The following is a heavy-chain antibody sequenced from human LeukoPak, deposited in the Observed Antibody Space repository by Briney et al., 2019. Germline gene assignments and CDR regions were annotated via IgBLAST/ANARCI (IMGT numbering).Heavy chain of an antibody. CDR2: INHRGST. J-gene: IGHJ4*02. CDR3: ARTLAYGGSYYFDY. D-gene: IGHD4/OR15-4a*01. CDR1: GGSFSDYY. V-gene: IGHV4-34*01. Sequence: SETLSLTCAVFGGSFSDYYWSWIRQPPGKGLEWIGEINHRGSTHYNPSLKSRVIMSVDTSKNQFSLKLSSVTAADTAVYYCARTLAYGGSYYFDYWGQGTLVTVSS.